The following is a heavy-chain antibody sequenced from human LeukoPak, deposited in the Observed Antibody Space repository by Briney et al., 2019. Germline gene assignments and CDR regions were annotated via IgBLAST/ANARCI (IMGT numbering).Heavy chain of an antibody. V-gene: IGHV3-33*06. CDR3: AKTFWGVRDAFDI. J-gene: IGHJ3*02. D-gene: IGHD3-10*01. CDR2: IWYDGSNK. CDR1: GFAFSSYG. Sequence: GGSLRLSCAASGFAFSSYGMHWVRQAPGKGLEWVAVIWYDGSNKYYADSVKGRFTISRDNSKNTLYLQMNSLRAEDTAVYYCAKTFWGVRDAFDIWGQGTMVTVSS.